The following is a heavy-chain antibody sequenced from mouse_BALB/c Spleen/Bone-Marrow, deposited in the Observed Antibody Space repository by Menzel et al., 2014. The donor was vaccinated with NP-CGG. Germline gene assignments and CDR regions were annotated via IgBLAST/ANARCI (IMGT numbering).Heavy chain of an antibody. CDR3: ARLLGYYFDY. D-gene: IGHD1-1*01. J-gene: IGHJ2*01. Sequence: VHLVESGPELVKPGASVKTSCKASGYAFSSSWMNWVKRRPGQGLEWIGRIYPGDGDTNYNGKFKGKATLTADKSSSTAYMQLSSLTSVDSAVYFCARLLGYYFDYWGQGTTLTVSS. V-gene: IGHV1-82*01. CDR1: GYAFSSSW. CDR2: IYPGDGDT.